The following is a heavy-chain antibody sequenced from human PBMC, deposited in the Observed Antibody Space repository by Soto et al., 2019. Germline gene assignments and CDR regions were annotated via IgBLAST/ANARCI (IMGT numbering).Heavy chain of an antibody. J-gene: IGHJ4*02. Sequence: PSETLSLTCTVSGGSISSGGYYWSGIRQHPGKGLEWIGYIYYSGSTYYNPSLKSRVTISVDTSKNQFSLKLSSVTAADTAVYYCATGIAVAAYFDYWGQGTLVTVSS. CDR3: ATGIAVAAYFDY. CDR2: IYYSGST. V-gene: IGHV4-31*03. CDR1: GGSISSGGYY. D-gene: IGHD6-19*01.